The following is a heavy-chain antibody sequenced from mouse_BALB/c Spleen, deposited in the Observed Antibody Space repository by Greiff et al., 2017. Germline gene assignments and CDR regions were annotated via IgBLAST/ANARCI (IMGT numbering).Heavy chain of an antibody. V-gene: IGHV1-80*01. J-gene: IGHJ4*01. D-gene: IGHD2-10*01. Sequence: LVESGAELVRPGSSVKISCKASGYAFSSYWMNWVKQRPGQGLEWIGQIYPGDGDTNYNGKFKGKATLTADKSSSTAYMQLSSLTSEDSAVYFCARKAYYGNYYAMDYWGQGTSVTVSS. CDR1: GYAFSSYW. CDR2: IYPGDGDT. CDR3: ARKAYYGNYYAMDY.